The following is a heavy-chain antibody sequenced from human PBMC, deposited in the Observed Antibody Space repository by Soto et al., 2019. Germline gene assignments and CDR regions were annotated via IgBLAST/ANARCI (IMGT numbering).Heavy chain of an antibody. V-gene: IGHV3-23*01. CDR1: VFTFSSYA. J-gene: IGHJ6*02. CDR3: AKSKVGSTLDFYGMDV. CDR2: ISGSGGST. D-gene: IGHD3-10*01. Sequence: VGSLRLSCASSVFTFSSYAMSCVRQSPGKGLEWVSAISGSGGSTYYADSVKGRFTISRDNSKNTLYLQMNSLRAEDTAVYYCAKSKVGSTLDFYGMDVWGQGTTVTVSS.